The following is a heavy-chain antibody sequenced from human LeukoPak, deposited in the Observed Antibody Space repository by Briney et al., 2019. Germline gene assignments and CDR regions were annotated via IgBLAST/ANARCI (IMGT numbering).Heavy chain of an antibody. CDR3: AAGRGYGMDV. CDR2: IYYSGST. J-gene: IGHJ6*02. Sequence: SETLSLTCTVSGGSISSYYWSWIRQPPGKGLEWIGYIYYSGSTNYNPSLKRRVTISVDTSKNQFSLKPSSVTAADTAVYYSAAGRGYGMDVWGQGTTVTVSS. V-gene: IGHV4-59*01. CDR1: GGSISSYY. D-gene: IGHD6-13*01.